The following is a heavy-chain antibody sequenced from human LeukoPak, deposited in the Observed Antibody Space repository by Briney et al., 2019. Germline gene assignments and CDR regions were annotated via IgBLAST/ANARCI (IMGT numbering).Heavy chain of an antibody. Sequence: ETLSLTCTVSGGSISSSSYYWGWIRQAPGKGLEWVSAISGSGGSTYYADSVKGRFTISRDNSKNTLYLQMNSLRAEDTAVYYCATPGSDRWGYWGQGTLVTVSS. J-gene: IGHJ4*02. CDR3: ATPGSDRWGY. CDR2: ISGSGGST. D-gene: IGHD1-26*01. CDR1: GGSISSSSYY. V-gene: IGHV3-23*01.